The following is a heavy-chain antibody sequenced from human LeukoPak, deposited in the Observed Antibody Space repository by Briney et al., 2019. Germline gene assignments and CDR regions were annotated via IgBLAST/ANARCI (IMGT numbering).Heavy chain of an antibody. J-gene: IGHJ5*02. CDR1: GFTFGSYA. CDR3: AKHHLTFANWFDP. CDR2: LTASGGST. D-gene: IGHD3/OR15-3a*01. Sequence: GGSLRLSCAASGFTFGSYAMSWVRQAPGKGLEWVSALTASGGSTYYADSVNGRFTISRDNSKNTLFLQMNSLRVEDTAVYYCAKHHLTFANWFDPWGQGTLVTVSS. V-gene: IGHV3-23*01.